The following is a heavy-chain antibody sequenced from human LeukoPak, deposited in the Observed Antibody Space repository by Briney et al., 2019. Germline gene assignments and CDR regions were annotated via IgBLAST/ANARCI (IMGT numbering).Heavy chain of an antibody. D-gene: IGHD3-10*01. V-gene: IGHV4-34*01. CDR3: ARRLAGGLWFGELSPFDY. Sequence: SGTLSLTCAVYGGSFSGYYWSWIRQPPGKGLEWIGEINHSGSTNYNPSLKSQVTISVDTSKNQFSLKLSSVTAADTAVYYCARRLAGGLWFGELSPFDYWGQGTLVTVSS. CDR2: INHSGST. CDR1: GGSFSGYY. J-gene: IGHJ4*02.